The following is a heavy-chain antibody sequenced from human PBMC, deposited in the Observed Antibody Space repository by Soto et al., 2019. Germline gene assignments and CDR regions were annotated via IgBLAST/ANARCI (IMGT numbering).Heavy chain of an antibody. Sequence: PGGSLRLSCAASGFSFTNFAMGWVRQAPGKGLEWVAGIGASGDITWYADSVKGRLSISRDNSKNTLYLQVNSLRAEDTAVYYCAKDSPDDFWSGYYVQDYYYGMDVWGQGTTVTVSS. CDR3: AKDSPDDFWSGYYVQDYYYGMDV. D-gene: IGHD3-3*01. CDR2: IGASGDIT. CDR1: GFSFTNFA. J-gene: IGHJ6*02. V-gene: IGHV3-23*01.